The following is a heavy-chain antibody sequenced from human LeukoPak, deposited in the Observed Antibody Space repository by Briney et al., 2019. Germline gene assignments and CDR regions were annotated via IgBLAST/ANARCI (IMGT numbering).Heavy chain of an antibody. CDR1: GFTFSDYN. CDR2: IGRSGSTK. J-gene: IGHJ4*02. V-gene: IGHV3-11*01. D-gene: IGHD6-25*01. Sequence: GGSLRLSCAASGFTFSDYNMRWIRQAPGKGLEWVSSIGRSGSTKYYADSVKGRFTISRDNAKNSLFLQMNSLRAEDTAVYYCAKDIHTAAHWGQGTLVTVSS. CDR3: AKDIHTAAH.